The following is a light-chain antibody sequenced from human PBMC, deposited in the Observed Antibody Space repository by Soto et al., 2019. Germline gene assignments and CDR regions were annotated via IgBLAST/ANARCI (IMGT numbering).Light chain of an antibody. CDR1: SSDVGGYNY. CDR3: SSHTSSSTLDV. V-gene: IGLV2-14*01. J-gene: IGLJ1*01. CDR2: EVS. Sequence: QSALTQPASVSGSPGQSITISCTGTSSDVGGYNYVSWYQQHPGKAPKLMIYEVSNRPSGVSNRFSGSKSGNTASLTISGLQAEDEADYYCSSHTSSSTLDVFGTGTKAPS.